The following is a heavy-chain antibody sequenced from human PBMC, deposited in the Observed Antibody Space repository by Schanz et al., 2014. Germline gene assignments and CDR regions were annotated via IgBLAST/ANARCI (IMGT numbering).Heavy chain of an antibody. Sequence: EQVLESGGGLVTPGGSLRLSCAASGFTFSDYYMSWIRQAPGKGLEWLSYISRDGTTSYYADSVKGRFTISRDNAKNSLYLEMTSLRGEDTAVYYCARENLNWEAFDIWGQGTVVTVSS. CDR1: GFTFSDYY. V-gene: IGHV3-11*01. J-gene: IGHJ3*02. D-gene: IGHD7-27*01. CDR3: ARENLNWEAFDI. CDR2: ISRDGTTS.